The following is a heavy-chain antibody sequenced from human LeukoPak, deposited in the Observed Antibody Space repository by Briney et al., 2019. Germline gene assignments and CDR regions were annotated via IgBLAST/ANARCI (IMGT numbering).Heavy chain of an antibody. CDR1: GFTFSSYS. D-gene: IGHD4-17*01. CDR3: AGVYGDYEGAFY. V-gene: IGHV3-21*01. CDR2: ISSSSSYI. J-gene: IGHJ4*02. Sequence: GGSLRLSCAASGFTFSSYSMNWVRQAPGKGLEWVSSISSSSSYIYYADSVKGRFTISRDNAKNSLYLQMNSLRAEDTAVYYCAGVYGDYEGAFYWGQGTLVTVSS.